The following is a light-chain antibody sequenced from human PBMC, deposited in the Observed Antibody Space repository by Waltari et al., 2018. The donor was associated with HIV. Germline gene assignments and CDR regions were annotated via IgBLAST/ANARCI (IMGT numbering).Light chain of an antibody. J-gene: IGLJ1*01. Sequence: QSALTQPPSASGSPGQSVPISCTGTSSDVGGDTYVSWYQQHPGNAPKLIIYEVRKRPPGVPYRFSGSKSGNTASLTVSGLQAEDEADYYCSSYSANNNFDVFGTGTKVTVL. CDR2: EVR. CDR1: SSDVGGDTY. V-gene: IGLV2-8*01. CDR3: SSYSANNNFDV.